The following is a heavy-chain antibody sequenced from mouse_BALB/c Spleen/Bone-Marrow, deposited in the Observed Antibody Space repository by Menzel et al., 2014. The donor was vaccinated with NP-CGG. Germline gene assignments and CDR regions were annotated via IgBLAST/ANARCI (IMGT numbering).Heavy chain of an antibody. CDR2: INPESSTI. CDR3: TRLTYYGLSDY. CDR1: GFDFSRYW. J-gene: IGHJ2*01. D-gene: IGHD1-2*01. V-gene: IGHV4-1*02. Sequence: EVKLQESGGGLVQPGGSLKLSCTASGFDFSRYWMSWVRQAPGKGLQWIGEINPESSTINYTPSPKDKFIISRDNAKNTLYLQMSKVRSEDTALYYCTRLTYYGLSDYWGQGTTLTVSS.